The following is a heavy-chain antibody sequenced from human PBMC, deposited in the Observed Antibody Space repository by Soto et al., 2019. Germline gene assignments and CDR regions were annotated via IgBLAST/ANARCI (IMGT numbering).Heavy chain of an antibody. CDR1: GFNFSRFW. CDR3: ARDLSSCSSARCYSFYYGMDV. CDR2: INSDGSRT. J-gene: IGHJ6*02. D-gene: IGHD2-2*01. Sequence: EVQLVESGGGLVQPGGSLRLPCTASGFNFSRFWTHWVRQVPGRGLVWVSHINSDGSRTSYADSVKGRFTISRDNAKNTLYLQMNSLRAEDTAVYYCARDLSSCSSARCYSFYYGMDVWGQGTTVTVSS. V-gene: IGHV3-74*01.